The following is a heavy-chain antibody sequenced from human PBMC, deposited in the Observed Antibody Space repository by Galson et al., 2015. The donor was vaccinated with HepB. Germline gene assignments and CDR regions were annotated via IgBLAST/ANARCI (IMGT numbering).Heavy chain of an antibody. CDR3: ARGIARCSGGSCHRWVYYGMDV. V-gene: IGHV1-18*04. D-gene: IGHD2-15*01. Sequence: QSGAEVKKPGASVKVSCKASGYTFTSYGISWVRQAPGQGLEWMGWISAYNGNTNYAQKLQGRVTMTTDTSTSTAYMELRSLRSDDTAVYYCARGIARCSGGSCHRWVYYGMDVWGQGTTVTVSS. CDR2: ISAYNGNT. J-gene: IGHJ6*02. CDR1: GYTFTSYG.